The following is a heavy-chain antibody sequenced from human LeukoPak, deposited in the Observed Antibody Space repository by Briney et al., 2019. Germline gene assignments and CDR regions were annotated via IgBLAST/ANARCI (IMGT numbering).Heavy chain of an antibody. V-gene: IGHV3-23*01. J-gene: IGHJ4*02. Sequence: PGGSLRLSCAASGFTFSSYAMNWVRQAPGKGLEWVSTISGSGATTYYADSVKGRFTISRDNSRNTLFLQMNSLRAEDTAVYYCAKVGALYRTGGTCYPTQYYFDYWGQGTLVTVSS. CDR1: GFTFSSYA. D-gene: IGHD2-8*02. CDR2: ISGSGATT. CDR3: AKVGALYRTGGTCYPTQYYFDY.